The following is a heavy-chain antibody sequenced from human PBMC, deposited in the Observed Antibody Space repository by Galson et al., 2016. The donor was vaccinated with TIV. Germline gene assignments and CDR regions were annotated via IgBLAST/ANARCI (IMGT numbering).Heavy chain of an antibody. CDR3: ARDDMDYDSSGYMDD. J-gene: IGHJ4*02. V-gene: IGHV1-18*01. CDR2: ISGHSGQR. D-gene: IGHD3-22*01. CDR1: GYSFSTYG. Sequence: SVKVSCKASGYSFSTYGITWVRQAPGQGLQWMGWISGHSGQRKFAEKFQGRVSITAHTSTSTAYMELGSLKADDTAVYYCARDDMDYDSSGYMDDWGQGTLVIVSS.